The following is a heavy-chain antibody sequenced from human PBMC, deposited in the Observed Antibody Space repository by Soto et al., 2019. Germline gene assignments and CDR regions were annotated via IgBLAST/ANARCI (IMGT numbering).Heavy chain of an antibody. V-gene: IGHV2-26*01. CDR1: GFSLSYARMG. CDR3: ARIRLYCSSTSCYQHLDY. J-gene: IGHJ4*02. Sequence: SGPTLVNPTETLTLTCTVSGFSLSYARMGVSWIRQPPGKALEWLAHIFSNDEKSYSTSLKSRLTISKDTSKSQVVLTMTNMDPVDTATYYCARIRLYCSSTSCYQHLDYWGQGTLVTVSS. CDR2: IFSNDEK. D-gene: IGHD2-2*01.